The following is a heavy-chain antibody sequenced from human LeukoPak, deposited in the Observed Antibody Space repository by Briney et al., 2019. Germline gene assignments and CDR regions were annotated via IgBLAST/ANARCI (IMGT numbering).Heavy chain of an antibody. J-gene: IGHJ4*02. D-gene: IGHD5-24*01. V-gene: IGHV3-74*01. CDR3: TRERFAGIDY. CDR2: IKGDGRRT. Sequence: GGALRLSCAASGFTYTTYWIHWVGQVPGKGLVWVARIKGDGRRTRHADSMKGRFTIPRDNANNSLYLQMNSLRAEGTAGYYFTRERFAGIDYWGQGTLVTVSS. CDR1: GFTYTTYW.